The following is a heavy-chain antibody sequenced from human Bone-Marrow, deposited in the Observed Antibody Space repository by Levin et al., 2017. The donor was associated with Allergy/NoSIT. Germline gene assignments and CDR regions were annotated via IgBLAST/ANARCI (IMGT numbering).Heavy chain of an antibody. CDR3: ARDWTAKNVNARILEPPRL. V-gene: IGHV3-30*03. J-gene: IGHJ4*02. D-gene: IGHD2-21*02. CDR2: ISADGSTV. CDR1: GFTFSYYA. Sequence: GGSLRLSCAASGFTFSYYAMHWVRQAPGKGPEWVAVISADGSTVHYADSVKGRFTISRDNSKNTLYLQMHSLRIEDTAVYFCARDWTAKNVNARILEPPRLWGQGTLVTVSS.